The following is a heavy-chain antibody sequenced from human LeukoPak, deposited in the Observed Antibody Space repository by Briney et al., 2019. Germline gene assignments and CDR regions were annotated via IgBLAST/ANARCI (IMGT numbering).Heavy chain of an antibody. Sequence: SGGSLRLSCAVSGFTFSGYGMHWVRQAPGKGLEWVAFIRYDGSHKYYGDSVKGRFTISRDNSKNTLYLQMNSLRAEDTAVYYCAKLPYSGSYHDAFDIWGQGTMVTVSS. CDR2: IRYDGSHK. CDR3: AKLPYSGSYHDAFDI. CDR1: GFTFSGYG. V-gene: IGHV3-30*02. D-gene: IGHD1-26*01. J-gene: IGHJ3*02.